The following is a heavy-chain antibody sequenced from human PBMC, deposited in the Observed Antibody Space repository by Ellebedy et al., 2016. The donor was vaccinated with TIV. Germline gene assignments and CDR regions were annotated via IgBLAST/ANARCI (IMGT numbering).Heavy chain of an antibody. CDR2: ISAGGNT. Sequence: GESLKISCAASGFTFSSYAMTWVRQAPGKGLEWVSGISAGGNTYYADSVKGRFTISRNDSKNTLYLQMNSLRAEDTAIYYCSREAGTSGWYSGFQHWGQGTLVTVSS. CDR3: SREAGTSGWYSGFQH. V-gene: IGHV3-23*01. J-gene: IGHJ1*01. CDR1: GFTFSSYA. D-gene: IGHD6-19*01.